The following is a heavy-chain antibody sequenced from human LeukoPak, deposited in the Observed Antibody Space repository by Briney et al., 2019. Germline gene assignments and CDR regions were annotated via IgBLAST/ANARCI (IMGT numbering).Heavy chain of an antibody. J-gene: IGHJ4*02. D-gene: IGHD3-16*01. CDR3: TSEAFIHSALFDY. Sequence: PGRSLRLSCAASGFTFSSYGMHWVRQAPGKGLEWVAVIWYDGSNKYYADSVKGRFTISRDNSKNTLYLQMNSLRAEDTAVYYCTSEAFIHSALFDYWGQGTLVTVSS. V-gene: IGHV3-33*01. CDR1: GFTFSSYG. CDR2: IWYDGSNK.